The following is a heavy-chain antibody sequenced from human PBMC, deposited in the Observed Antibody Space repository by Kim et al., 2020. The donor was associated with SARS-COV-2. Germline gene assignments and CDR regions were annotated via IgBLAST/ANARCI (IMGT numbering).Heavy chain of an antibody. V-gene: IGHV3-11*06. Sequence: GGSLRLSCAASGFTFSDYYMSWIRQAPGKGLEWVSYISSSSSYTNYADSVKGRFTISRDNAKNSLYLQMNSLRAEDTAVYYCARIAIRTHRHFDYRGQGTLVTVSS. D-gene: IGHD3-10*01. CDR3: ARIAIRTHRHFDY. J-gene: IGHJ4*02. CDR2: ISSSSSYT. CDR1: GFTFSDYY.